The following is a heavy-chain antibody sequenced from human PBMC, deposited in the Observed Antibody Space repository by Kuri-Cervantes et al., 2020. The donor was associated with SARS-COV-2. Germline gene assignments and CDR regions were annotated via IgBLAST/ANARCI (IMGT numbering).Heavy chain of an antibody. CDR3: AKDPLFRGTYDLGKLDS. CDR2: LRYDGGEK. Sequence: GGSLRLSCAASGFTFSSYGMHWVRQAPGKGLGWVAFLRYDGGEKHYADSVKGRFTISRDSSKNTLYLEMNSLRVEDTAVYYCAKDPLFRGTYDLGKLDSWGRGTLVTVSS. J-gene: IGHJ4*02. V-gene: IGHV3-30*02. CDR1: GFTFSSYG. D-gene: IGHD3-3*01.